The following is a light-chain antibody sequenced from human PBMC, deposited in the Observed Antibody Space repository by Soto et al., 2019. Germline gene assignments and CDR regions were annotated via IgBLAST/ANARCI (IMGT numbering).Light chain of an antibody. CDR1: QGIITL. Sequence: IQLTQSPSSLSASVGDRVTITCRASQGIITLLAWYQQKPGKAPKVLIYESSLLQSGVPSRFSGSGSGTDFTLTISSLQPEDFATYYCQQLNSLITFGQGTRLEIK. CDR3: QQLNSLIT. CDR2: ESS. V-gene: IGKV1-9*01. J-gene: IGKJ5*01.